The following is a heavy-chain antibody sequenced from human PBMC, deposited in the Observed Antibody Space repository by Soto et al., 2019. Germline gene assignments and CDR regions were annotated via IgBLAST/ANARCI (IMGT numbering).Heavy chain of an antibody. CDR3: ARDVSPVVVNPESAFDI. J-gene: IGHJ3*02. CDR2: ISYDGSKK. CDR1: GFTFSRYP. V-gene: IGHV3-30-3*01. D-gene: IGHD3-22*01. Sequence: QVQLVESGGGVVQPGRSLRLSCAASGFTFSRYPMDWVRQAPGKGLEWLAAISYDGSKKYYADSVKGRFTISRDNSMNTLYLQTASLSTEDTAVYYCARDVSPVVVNPESAFDIWCLGTMVTVCS.